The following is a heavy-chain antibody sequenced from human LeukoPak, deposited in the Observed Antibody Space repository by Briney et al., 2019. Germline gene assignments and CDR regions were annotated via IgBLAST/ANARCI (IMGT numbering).Heavy chain of an antibody. CDR2: ISVSGNT. D-gene: IGHD2-21*01. Sequence: GTSLRLSCAASGFTLSSYAMSWVRQAPGKGLEWVSAISVSGNTYHADSVKGRFTISRDSSKNTLYLQMNRLRAEDAAVYYCAKAPVTTCSGAYCYPFDPWGQGTLVTVSS. CDR1: GFTLSSYA. J-gene: IGHJ5*02. CDR3: AKAPVTTCSGAYCYPFDP. V-gene: IGHV3-23*01.